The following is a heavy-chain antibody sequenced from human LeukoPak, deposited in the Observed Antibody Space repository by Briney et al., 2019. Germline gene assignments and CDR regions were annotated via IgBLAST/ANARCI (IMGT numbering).Heavy chain of an antibody. V-gene: IGHV5-51*01. J-gene: IGHJ5*02. Sequence: GESLQISCKGSGYIFTSYWIGWVRQMPGKGLEWMGIIYPGDSDTRYSPSFQGQVTISADKSISTAYLQWSSLKASDTAMYYCAGSDFWSGYYPRNNWFDPWGQGTLVTVSS. CDR3: AGSDFWSGYYPRNNWFDP. D-gene: IGHD3-3*01. CDR2: IYPGDSDT. CDR1: GYIFTSYW.